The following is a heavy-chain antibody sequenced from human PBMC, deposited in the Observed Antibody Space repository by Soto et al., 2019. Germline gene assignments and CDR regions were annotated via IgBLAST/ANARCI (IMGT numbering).Heavy chain of an antibody. CDR1: GGSISSGGYY. CDR2: IYYSGST. D-gene: IGHD6-25*01. CDR3: ARSGPFSYYYYGMDV. Sequence: PSETLSLTCTVSGGSISSGGYYWSWIRQHPGKGLEWIGYIYYSGSTYYNPSLKSRVTISVDTSKNQFSLKLSSVTAADTAVYYCARSGPFSYYYYGMDVWGQGTTVNVSS. V-gene: IGHV4-31*03. J-gene: IGHJ6*02.